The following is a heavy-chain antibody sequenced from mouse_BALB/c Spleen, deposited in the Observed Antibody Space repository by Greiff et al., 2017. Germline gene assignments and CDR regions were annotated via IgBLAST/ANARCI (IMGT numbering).Heavy chain of an antibody. D-gene: IGHD1-1*01. CDR1: GYSFTGYY. V-gene: IGHV1-26*01. CDR2: INPYNGAT. CDR3: ASDGSYYAMDY. J-gene: IGHJ4*01. Sequence: EVQLQQSGPELVKPGASVKISCKASGYSFTGYYMHWVKQSHVKSLEWIGRINPYNGATSYNQNFKDKASLTVDKSSSTAYMELHSLTSEDSAVYYCASDGSYYAMDYWGQGTSVTVSS.